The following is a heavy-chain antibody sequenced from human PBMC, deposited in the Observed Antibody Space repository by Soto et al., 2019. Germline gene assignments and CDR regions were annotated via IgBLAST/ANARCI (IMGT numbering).Heavy chain of an antibody. J-gene: IGHJ4*02. D-gene: IGHD2-2*01. CDR1: GFTFTYYA. Sequence: VQLLESGGGLVQPGGSLRLSCTASGFTFTYYAFSWVRQAPGKGLEWVSAISANGQGIYYADSVRGRFTISRDNSKNTVFLHMDSLRAEDTAVYYCAKDRDYPRDQFHYWGQGTLVTVSS. CDR3: AKDRDYPRDQFHY. V-gene: IGHV3-23*01. CDR2: ISANGQGI.